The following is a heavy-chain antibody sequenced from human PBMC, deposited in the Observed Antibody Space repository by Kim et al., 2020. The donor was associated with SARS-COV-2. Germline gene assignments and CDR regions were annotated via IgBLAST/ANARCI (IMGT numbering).Heavy chain of an antibody. CDR1: GFTFSSYW. D-gene: IGHD6-19*01. Sequence: GGSLRLSCAASGFTFSSYWMSWVRQAPGKGLEWVANIKQDGSEKYYVDSVKGRFTISRDNAKNSLYLQMNSLRAEDTAVYYCARDRGTSGYSSGWYYYYYGIDVWGQGTTVTVSS. CDR2: IKQDGSEK. CDR3: ARDRGTSGYSSGWYYYYYGIDV. J-gene: IGHJ6*02. V-gene: IGHV3-7*01.